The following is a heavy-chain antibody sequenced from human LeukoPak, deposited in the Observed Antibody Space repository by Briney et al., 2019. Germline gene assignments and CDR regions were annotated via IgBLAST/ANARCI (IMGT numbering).Heavy chain of an antibody. D-gene: IGHD3-22*01. J-gene: IGHJ3*02. V-gene: IGHV4-39*07. CDR2: IYHSGNT. Sequence: SETLSLTCTVSGGSISSSSYYWGWIRQPPGKGLEWIGTIYHSGNTYYNPSLNSRVTISVDASKNQFSLKLRSVTAADTAVYYCARGDSSGYNAFDIWGQGTMVTVSS. CDR3: ARGDSSGYNAFDI. CDR1: GGSISSSSYY.